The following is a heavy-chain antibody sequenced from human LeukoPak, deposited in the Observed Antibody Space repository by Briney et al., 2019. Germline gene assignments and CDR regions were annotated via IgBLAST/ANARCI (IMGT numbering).Heavy chain of an antibody. J-gene: IGHJ4*02. CDR2: VHYSGTT. V-gene: IGHV4-59*01. Sequence: SETLSLTCTVSGVSISGYFWSWIRQPPGKGLEYIGYVHYSGTTNYNPSLKSRVTISLDTSKSQFSLKLSSVTAADTAVYYCARASGWYRHDYWGQGTLVTVSS. CDR3: ARASGWYRHDY. CDR1: GVSISGYF. D-gene: IGHD6-19*01.